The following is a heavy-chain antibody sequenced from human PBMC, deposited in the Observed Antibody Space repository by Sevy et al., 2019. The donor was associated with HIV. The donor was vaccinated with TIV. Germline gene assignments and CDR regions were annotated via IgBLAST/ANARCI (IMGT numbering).Heavy chain of an antibody. CDR2: IYYSGST. J-gene: IGHJ4*02. CDR3: ARQAGYSSGWLYYFDY. V-gene: IGHV4-39*01. CDR1: GGSISSSSYY. D-gene: IGHD6-19*01. Sequence: SETLSLTCTVSGGSISSSSYYWGWIRQPPGKGLEWIGSIYYSGSTYYNPSLKSRVTISVDTSKNQFSLKLSSVTAADTAVYYCARQAGYSSGWLYYFDYWGQRTPVTVSS.